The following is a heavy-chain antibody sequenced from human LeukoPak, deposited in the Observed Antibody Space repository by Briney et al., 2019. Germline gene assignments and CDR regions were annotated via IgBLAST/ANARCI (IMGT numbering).Heavy chain of an antibody. CDR1: GDSISRFY. Sequence: PSETLSLTCTVSGDSISRFYWSWIRQPPGKGLEWIGYIYYSGSTNYNPSLKSRVTISVDTSKNQFSLKLSSVTAADTAVYYCAAGYSYGPRLDYWGQGTLVTVSS. CDR2: IYYSGST. V-gene: IGHV4-59*08. J-gene: IGHJ4*02. CDR3: AAGYSYGPRLDY. D-gene: IGHD5-18*01.